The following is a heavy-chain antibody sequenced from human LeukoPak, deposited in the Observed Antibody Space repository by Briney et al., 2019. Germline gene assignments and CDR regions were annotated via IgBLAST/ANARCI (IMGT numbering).Heavy chain of an antibody. Sequence: SETLSLTCTVSGGSISSYYWSWIRQPPGKGLEWIGEINHSGSTNYNPSLKSRVTISVDTSKNQFSLKLSSVTAADTAVYYCARRGIAAAGWTFDYWGQGTLVTVSS. CDR3: ARRGIAAAGWTFDY. CDR1: GGSISSYY. CDR2: INHSGST. V-gene: IGHV4-34*01. D-gene: IGHD6-13*01. J-gene: IGHJ4*02.